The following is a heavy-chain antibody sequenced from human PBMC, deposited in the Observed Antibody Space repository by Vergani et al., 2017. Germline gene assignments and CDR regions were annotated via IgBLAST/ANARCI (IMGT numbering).Heavy chain of an antibody. D-gene: IGHD2/OR15-2a*01. CDR2: IYYSGST. V-gene: IGHV4-39*02. Sequence: QLQLQESGPGLVKPSETLSLTCTVSGGSITYGAFYWGWIRQPPGKGLEWIGSIYYSGSTYYNPSLQSRVTISVDTSKNQFSLKLSSVTAADTAVYYCAKDLGGCNSISCSYYMDVWGKGTTVTV. J-gene: IGHJ6*03. CDR1: GGSITYGAFY. CDR3: AKDLGGCNSISCSYYMDV.